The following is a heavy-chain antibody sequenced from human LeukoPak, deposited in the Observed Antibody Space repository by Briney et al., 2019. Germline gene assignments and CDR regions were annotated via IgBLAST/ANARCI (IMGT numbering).Heavy chain of an antibody. V-gene: IGHV3-33*01. J-gene: IGHJ5*02. D-gene: IGHD6-19*01. CDR1: GFTFGDYA. Sequence: GGSLRLSCTASGFTFGDYAMSWVRQAPGKGLEWVAVIWYDGSNKYYADSVKGRFTISRDNSKNTLYLQMNSLRAEDTAVYYCVRGAVAGNLNTWFDPWGKGTLVTVSS. CDR3: VRGAVAGNLNTWFDP. CDR2: IWYDGSNK.